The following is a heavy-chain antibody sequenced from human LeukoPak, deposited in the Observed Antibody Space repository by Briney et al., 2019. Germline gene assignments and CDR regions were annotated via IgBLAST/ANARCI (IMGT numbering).Heavy chain of an antibody. CDR3: ARVSSNNWYNERGAFDI. CDR2: IYTGGST. CDR1: GGSISSYY. D-gene: IGHD6-13*01. Sequence: SETLSLTCTVSGGSISSYYWSWIRQPAGKGLEWIGRIYTGGSTNYNPSLKSRVTISVDTSKNQFSLKLSSVTAADTAVYYCARVSSNNWYNERGAFDIWGQGTMVTASS. J-gene: IGHJ3*02. V-gene: IGHV4-4*07.